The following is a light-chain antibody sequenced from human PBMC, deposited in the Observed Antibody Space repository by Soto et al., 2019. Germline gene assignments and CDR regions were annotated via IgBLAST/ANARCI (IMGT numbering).Light chain of an antibody. V-gene: IGKV1-39*01. Sequence: DIQMTQSPSSLSASVGDRVTMTCRASQSVASSVNWYQQKPGKAPKLLSYIASSLQSGVPSRFSGSGSGTDFTLTISSLQPEDFATYYCQQSHTSPTFGGGTMVEVK. CDR2: IAS. CDR1: QSVASS. CDR3: QQSHTSPT. J-gene: IGKJ4*01.